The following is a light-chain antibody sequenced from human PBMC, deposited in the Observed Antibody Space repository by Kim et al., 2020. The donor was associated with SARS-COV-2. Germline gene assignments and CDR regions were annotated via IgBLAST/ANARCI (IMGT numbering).Light chain of an antibody. J-gene: IGLJ2*01. CDR3: KAWDSSTAG. V-gene: IGLV3-1*01. CDR2: QDS. CDR1: RLGDNY. Sequence: SVCQEQTATKPCVGERLGDNYACWYQKKPSQTPVLGIYQDSERPAGNPERVSGSMSGNSATLTIGGTQAMDEAYYYCKAWDSSTAGFGRGTQWTVL.